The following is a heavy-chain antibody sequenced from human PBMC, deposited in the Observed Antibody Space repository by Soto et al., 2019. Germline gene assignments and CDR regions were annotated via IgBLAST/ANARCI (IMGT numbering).Heavy chain of an antibody. CDR3: ARVWGPSAFDI. CDR1: GGTYGSYT. CDR2: IIPILGIA. J-gene: IGHJ3*02. D-gene: IGHD7-27*01. V-gene: IGHV1-69*02. Sequence: SVKVSCKASGGTYGSYTISWVRQAPGQGLEWMGRIIPILGIANYAQKFQGSVTLTADKPTNTAYMELSSLRSEDTAVYYCARVWGPSAFDIWGQGTMVTVSS.